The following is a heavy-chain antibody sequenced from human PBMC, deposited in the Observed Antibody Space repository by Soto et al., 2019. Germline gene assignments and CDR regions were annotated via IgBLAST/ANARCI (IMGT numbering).Heavy chain of an antibody. V-gene: IGHV1-69*01. J-gene: IGHJ4*02. CDR1: GATFSSYA. D-gene: IGHD3-22*01. Sequence: QVQLVQSGGEVKMPGSSVKVSCKASGATFSSYAISWVRQAPGQGLEWMGGSIPIVGTANYAQKFQGRVTITADESTSTAYMELSSLRSEDTAVYYCARGGYYAYYFDYWGQGTLVTVSS. CDR3: ARGGYYAYYFDY. CDR2: SIPIVGTA.